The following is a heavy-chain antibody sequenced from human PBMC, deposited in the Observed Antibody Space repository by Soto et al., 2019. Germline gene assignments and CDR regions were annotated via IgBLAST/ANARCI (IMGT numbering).Heavy chain of an antibody. CDR2: IYYSGST. D-gene: IGHD5-18*01. Sequence: SETLSLTCTVSGGSVSSGSYYWSWIRQPPGKGLEWIGYIYYSGSTNYNPSLKSRVTISVDTSKNQFSLKLSSVTAADTAVYYCARDRGYSYGDFDYWGQGTLVTVS. J-gene: IGHJ4*02. V-gene: IGHV4-61*01. CDR3: ARDRGYSYGDFDY. CDR1: GGSVSSGSYY.